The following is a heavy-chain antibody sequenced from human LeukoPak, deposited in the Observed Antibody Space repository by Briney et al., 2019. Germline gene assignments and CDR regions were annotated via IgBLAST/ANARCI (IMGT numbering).Heavy chain of an antibody. D-gene: IGHD6-19*01. CDR1: GFTFSSYW. V-gene: IGHV3-7*01. J-gene: IGHJ4*02. Sequence: GGSLRLSCAASGFTFSSYWMSWGRQAPGKGLERVANIKQDGSEKYYVVSVKGRFTISRDNAKTSLYLQMNGLRAEDTAVYYCARDAQWLRYWGQGTLVTVSS. CDR2: IKQDGSEK. CDR3: ARDAQWLRY.